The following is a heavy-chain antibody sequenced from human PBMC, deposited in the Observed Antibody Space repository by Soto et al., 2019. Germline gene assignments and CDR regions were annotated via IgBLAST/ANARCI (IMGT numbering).Heavy chain of an antibody. CDR1: GYTFTSYG. Sequence: GASVKVSCKASGYTFTSYGISWVRQAPGQGLEWMGWTSAYNGNTNYAQKLQGRVTMTTDTSTSTAYMELRSLRSDDTAVYYCARLRSYDFWSGYRLADYYYGMDVWGQGTTVTVSS. CDR3: ARLRSYDFWSGYRLADYYYGMDV. V-gene: IGHV1-18*01. D-gene: IGHD3-3*01. J-gene: IGHJ6*02. CDR2: TSAYNGNT.